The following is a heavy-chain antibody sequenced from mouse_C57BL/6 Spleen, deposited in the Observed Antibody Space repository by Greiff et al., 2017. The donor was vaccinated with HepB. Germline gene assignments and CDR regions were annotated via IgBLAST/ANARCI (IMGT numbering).Heavy chain of an antibody. CDR2: IDPSDSYT. V-gene: IGHV1-69*01. CDR1: GYTFTSYW. D-gene: IGHD2-5*01. Sequence: QVQLQQPGAELVMPVASVKLSCKASGYTFTSYWMHWVKQRPGQGLEWIGEIDPSDSYTNYNQKFKGKSTLTVDKSSSTAYMQLSSLTSEDSAVYYCARPYYSKDYAMDYWGQGTSVTVSS. J-gene: IGHJ4*01. CDR3: ARPYYSKDYAMDY.